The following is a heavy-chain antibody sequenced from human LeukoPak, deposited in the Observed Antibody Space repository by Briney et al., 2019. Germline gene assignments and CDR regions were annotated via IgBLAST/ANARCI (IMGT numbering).Heavy chain of an antibody. CDR2: IYYSGST. D-gene: IGHD3-16*01. CDR3: ARQSFRGRYYYYGMDV. V-gene: IGHV4-59*08. J-gene: IGHJ6*02. CDR1: GGSISSYY. Sequence: SETLSLTCIVSGGSISSYYWSWIRQPPGKGLEWIGYIYYSGSTNYNPSLKSRVTISVDTSKNQFSLKLSSVTAADTAVYYCARQSFRGRYYYYGMDVWGQGTTVTVSS.